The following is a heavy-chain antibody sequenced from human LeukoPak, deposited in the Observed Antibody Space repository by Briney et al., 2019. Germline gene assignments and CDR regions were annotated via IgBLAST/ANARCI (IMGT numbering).Heavy chain of an antibody. CDR1: GGSISPYY. V-gene: IGHV4-59*01. CDR3: ARSTGSTTFIDY. Sequence: SETLSLTCTVSGGSISPYYWSWIRQPPGKGLEWLGYIYYSGNTDYNPSLKSRVAISVDTSKNQFSLKLSSVTAADTAVYYCARSTGSTTFIDYWGQGTLVTVSS. J-gene: IGHJ4*02. CDR2: IYYSGNT. D-gene: IGHD2/OR15-2a*01.